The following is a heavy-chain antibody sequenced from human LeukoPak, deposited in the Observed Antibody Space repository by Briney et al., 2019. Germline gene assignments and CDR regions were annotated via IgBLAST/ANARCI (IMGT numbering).Heavy chain of an antibody. J-gene: IGHJ4*02. D-gene: IGHD5-24*01. Sequence: ASVKVSCKASGYTFTSYDISWVRQAPGQGLEWMGWISAYNGNTNYAQKLQGRVTMTTDTSTSTAYMELRSLRSDDTAVYYCARASEMATPADYWGQGTLVTVSS. V-gene: IGHV1-18*01. CDR3: ARASEMATPADY. CDR1: GYTFTSYD. CDR2: ISAYNGNT.